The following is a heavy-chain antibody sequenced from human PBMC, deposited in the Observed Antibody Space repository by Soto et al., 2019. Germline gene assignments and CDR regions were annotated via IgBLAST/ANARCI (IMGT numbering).Heavy chain of an antibody. D-gene: IGHD3-3*01. CDR1: GYTFTSYA. CDR3: ARDKYYDFWSGYYTSYYYYYGMDV. CDR2: INAGNGNT. V-gene: IGHV1-3*01. J-gene: IGHJ6*02. Sequence: ASVKVSCKASGYTFTSYAMHWVRQAPGQRLEWMGWINAGNGNTKYSQKFQGRATITRDTSASTAYMELSSLRSEDTAVYYCARDKYYDFWSGYYTSYYYYYGMDVWGQGTTVTVSS.